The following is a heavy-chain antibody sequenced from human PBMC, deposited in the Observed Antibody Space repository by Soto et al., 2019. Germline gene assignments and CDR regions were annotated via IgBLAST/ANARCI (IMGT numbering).Heavy chain of an antibody. Sequence: QVQLVQSGAEVKKPGSSVKVSCKASGGTFSSYAISWVRQAPGQGLEWMGGIIPIFGTANYAQKFKGRVTITADKSTSAAYMELSSLRPEDTAVYYCIAAAGTGKRGNFDYGGQGTLVTVSS. CDR1: GGTFSSYA. V-gene: IGHV1-69*06. J-gene: IGHJ4*02. CDR3: IAAAGTGKRGNFDY. CDR2: IIPIFGTA. D-gene: IGHD6-13*01.